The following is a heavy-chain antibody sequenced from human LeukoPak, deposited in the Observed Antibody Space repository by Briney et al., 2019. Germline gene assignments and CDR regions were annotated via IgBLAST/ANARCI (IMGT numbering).Heavy chain of an antibody. CDR1: GFPFSSCE. J-gene: IGHJ4*02. D-gene: IGHD2-21*01. CDR3: AGDLARPARDE. Sequence: GGSLRLFRAASGFPFSSCELKWVRQAPGKGLEWVSYISSSGTTIYYADAVKGRFTTSRDNAKNSLYLQMDNLRAEDTDVYYCAGDLARPARDEWGQGTLVTVSS. V-gene: IGHV3-48*03. CDR2: ISSSGTTI.